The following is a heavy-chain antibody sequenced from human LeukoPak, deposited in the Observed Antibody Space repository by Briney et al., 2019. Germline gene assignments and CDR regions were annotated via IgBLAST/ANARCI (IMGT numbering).Heavy chain of an antibody. Sequence: PSETLSLTCTVSGGSISSYYWSWIRQPPGKGLEWIGYIYYSGSTNYNPSLKSRVTISVDTSKNQFSLKLSSVTAADTAVYYCAGVARTYYGSQKDIWGQGTMVTVSS. CDR2: IYYSGST. D-gene: IGHD3-10*01. V-gene: IGHV4-59*12. J-gene: IGHJ3*02. CDR3: AGVARTYYGSQKDI. CDR1: GGSISSYY.